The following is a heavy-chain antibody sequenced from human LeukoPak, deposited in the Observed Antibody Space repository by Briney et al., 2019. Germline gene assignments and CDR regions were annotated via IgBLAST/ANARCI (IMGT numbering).Heavy chain of an antibody. CDR1: GFTVSSNY. Sequence: GGSLILSCAASGFTVSSNYMSWVGQAPGKGLEWVSVIYSGGSTYYADSVKGRFTISRDNSKNTLYLQMNSLRAEDTAVYYCATSYSSSWYYFDYWGQGTLVTVSS. V-gene: IGHV3-66*01. CDR3: ATSYSSSWYYFDY. D-gene: IGHD6-13*01. J-gene: IGHJ4*02. CDR2: IYSGGST.